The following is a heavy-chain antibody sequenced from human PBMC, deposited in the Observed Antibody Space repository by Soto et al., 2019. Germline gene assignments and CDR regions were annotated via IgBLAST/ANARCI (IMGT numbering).Heavy chain of an antibody. CDR1: GGSISSSSYY. V-gene: IGHV4-39*01. J-gene: IGHJ4*02. D-gene: IGHD3-3*01. CDR3: ARNPFLHPVDY. CDR2: IYYSGST. Sequence: QLQLQESGPGLVKPSETLSLTCTVSGGSISSSSYYWGWIRQPPGKGLEWIGSIYYSGSTYYNPSLKSRVTISVDTSKNQFSLKLSSVTAADTAVYYCARNPFLHPVDYWGQGTLVTVSS.